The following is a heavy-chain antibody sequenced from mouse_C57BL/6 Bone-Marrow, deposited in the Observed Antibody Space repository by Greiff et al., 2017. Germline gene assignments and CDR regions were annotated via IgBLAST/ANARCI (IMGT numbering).Heavy chain of an antibody. Sequence: QVQLQQSGPELVKPGASVKISCKASGYTFTDYYINWVKQRPGQGLEWIGCIFPGSGSTCYNEKFKGKATLTVDKSSSTAYMLLSSLTSEDSAVYFCVREGRSSGLFYATDYWSQGTSVTVSS. CDR1: GYTFTDYY. CDR3: VREGRSSGLFYATDY. D-gene: IGHD3-2*02. CDR2: IFPGSGST. V-gene: IGHV1-75*01. J-gene: IGHJ4*01.